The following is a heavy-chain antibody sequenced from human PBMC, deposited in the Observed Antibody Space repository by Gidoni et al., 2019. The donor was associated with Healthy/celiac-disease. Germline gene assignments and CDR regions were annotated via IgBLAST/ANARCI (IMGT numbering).Heavy chain of an antibody. CDR3: ARVLWFGELPDAFDI. CDR2: INWNGGST. V-gene: IGHV3-20*04. Sequence: EVQLVESGGGVVRPGGSLRLSCADSGFTCDDYGMSWVRQAPGKGLGWVSGINWNGGSTGYADSVKGRFTSSRDNAKNSLYLQMNSLRAEDTALYYCARVLWFGELPDAFDIWGQGTMVTVSS. CDR1: GFTCDDYG. J-gene: IGHJ3*02. D-gene: IGHD3-10*01.